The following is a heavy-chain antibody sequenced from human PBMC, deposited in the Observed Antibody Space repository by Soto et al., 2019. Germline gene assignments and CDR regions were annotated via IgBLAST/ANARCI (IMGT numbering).Heavy chain of an antibody. V-gene: IGHV4-61*01. CDR2: MNYSGNT. D-gene: IGHD6-13*01. Sequence: KPSETLSLTCTVSGGSVSSDTYYWSWIRQPPGKGLEWMGNMNYSGNTNYNPSLKSRVTISVDTSKNQLSLKLRSVTAADTAVYYCARINWYASSRYYFDFWGQGTLVTVSS. CDR3: ARINWYASSRYYFDF. CDR1: GGSVSSDTYY. J-gene: IGHJ4*02.